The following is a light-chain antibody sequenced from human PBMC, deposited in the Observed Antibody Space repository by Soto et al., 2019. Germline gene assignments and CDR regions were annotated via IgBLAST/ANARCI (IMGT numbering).Light chain of an antibody. CDR3: QQFGTIPFT. CDR2: GAS. Sequence: EIVLTQSPGTLSLSPGERATLSCRAIQRVSSTYLGWYQQKPGQAPRLLISGASNRATGIPDRFSGSGSGTDFTFTISRLALEDFAVYYCQQFGTIPFTFGPGTKVDV. J-gene: IGKJ3*01. V-gene: IGKV3-20*01. CDR1: QRVSSTY.